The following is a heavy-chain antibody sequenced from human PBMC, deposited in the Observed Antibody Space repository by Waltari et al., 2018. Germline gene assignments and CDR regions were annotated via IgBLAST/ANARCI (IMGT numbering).Heavy chain of an antibody. CDR3: ARLPRGSVIIGAFDI. V-gene: IGHV4-59*11. CDR1: GDYITSHF. J-gene: IGHJ3*02. D-gene: IGHD3-22*01. Sequence: VQLQESGPGLVKPSETLSLSCDVSGDYITSHFWSWIRQAPGTGLEWIGYRYFSGNHNYNPSLKSRVTISIDTSKNHFSLTLRSVTAADTAIYYCARLPRGSVIIGAFDIWGQGTQVTVSS. CDR2: RYFSGNH.